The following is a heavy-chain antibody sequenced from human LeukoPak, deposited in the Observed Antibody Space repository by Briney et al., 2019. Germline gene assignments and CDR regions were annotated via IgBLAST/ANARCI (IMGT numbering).Heavy chain of an antibody. CDR3: ARGGIAADTIDF. D-gene: IGHD6-13*01. CDR2: INSDRSST. CDR1: GFTFSSYW. Sequence: PGGSLRLSCAASGFTFSSYWMHWVRQAPGKGLVWVSRINSDRSSTSYADSVKGRFTISRDNARNTLYLQMNSLRAEDTAVYFCARGGIAADTIDFWGQGTLVTVSS. J-gene: IGHJ4*02. V-gene: IGHV3-74*01.